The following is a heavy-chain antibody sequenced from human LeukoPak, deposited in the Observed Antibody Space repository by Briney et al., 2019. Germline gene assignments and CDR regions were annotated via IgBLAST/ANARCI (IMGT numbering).Heavy chain of an antibody. CDR2: IYYSGST. V-gene: IGHV4-31*03. Sequence: PSETLSLTCTVSGGSISSSSYYWSWIRQHPGKGLEWIGYIYYSGSTYYNPSLKSRVTISVDTSKNQFSLKLSSVTAADTAVYYCAREPRDGYNYHPHFDYWGQGTLVTVSS. CDR1: GGSISSSSYY. CDR3: AREPRDGYNYHPHFDY. D-gene: IGHD5-24*01. J-gene: IGHJ4*02.